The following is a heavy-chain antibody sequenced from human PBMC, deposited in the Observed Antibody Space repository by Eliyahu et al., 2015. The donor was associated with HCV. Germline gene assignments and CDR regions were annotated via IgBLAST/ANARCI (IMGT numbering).Heavy chain of an antibody. CDR1: GGSFSGYY. CDR3: ARGQRYSYGA. D-gene: IGHD5-18*01. J-gene: IGHJ5*02. Sequence: QVQLQQWGAGLLKPSETLSLTCAVYGGSFSGYYWSWIXQPPGKGLEWIGEINHSGSTNYNPSLKSRVTISVDTSKNQFSLKLSSVTAADTAVYYCARGQRYSYGAWGQGTLVTVSS. CDR2: INHSGST. V-gene: IGHV4-34*01.